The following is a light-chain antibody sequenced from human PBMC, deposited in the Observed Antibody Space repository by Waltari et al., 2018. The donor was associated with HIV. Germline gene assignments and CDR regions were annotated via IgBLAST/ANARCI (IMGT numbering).Light chain of an antibody. J-gene: IGLJ2*01. CDR3: AVWDDSLGGAV. V-gene: IGLV1-47*01. Sequence: QSVVTQPPSASGTPGQRVTIPCSGSGPNIGTYSVNWYQPFPGTAPNLLIYMNDQRPSGVPGRFSGSQSGTSASLAISGLQYDDEADYYCAVWDDSLGGAVFGGGTKLTVL. CDR2: MND. CDR1: GPNIGTYS.